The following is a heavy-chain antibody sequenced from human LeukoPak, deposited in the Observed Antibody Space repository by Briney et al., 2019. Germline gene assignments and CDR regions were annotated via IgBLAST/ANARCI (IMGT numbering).Heavy chain of an antibody. D-gene: IGHD3-22*01. V-gene: IGHV4-59*01. J-gene: IGHJ4*02. Sequence: SETLSLTCTVSGGSISSYYWSWIRQPPGKGLEWIGYIYYSGSTNYNPSLKSRVTISVDTSKNQFSLKLSSVTAADTAVYYCAGGLYDSSGYYPTSSPFDYWGQGILVTVSS. CDR2: IYYSGST. CDR3: AGGLYDSSGYYPTSSPFDY. CDR1: GGSISSYY.